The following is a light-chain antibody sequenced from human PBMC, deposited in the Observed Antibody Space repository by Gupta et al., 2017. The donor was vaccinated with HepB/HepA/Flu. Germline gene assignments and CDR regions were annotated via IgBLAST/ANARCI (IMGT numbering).Light chain of an antibody. CDR1: SSNIGAHYD. CDR3: QSYDTSLSALV. V-gene: IGLV1-40*01. Sequence: QSGLTTPPSVSGAPGKRVPLPFTGTSSNIGAHYDVHWYQLLPGTAPKLLIYNNNNRPSGVPDRFSASKSGTSASLAITGLQADDEATYYCQSYDTSLSALVFGGGTKLTVL. CDR2: NNN. J-gene: IGLJ2*01.